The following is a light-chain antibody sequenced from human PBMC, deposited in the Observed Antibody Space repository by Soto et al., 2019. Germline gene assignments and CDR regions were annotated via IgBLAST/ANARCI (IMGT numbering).Light chain of an antibody. CDR1: SSDVDGYNY. CDR3: CSYTTSNTRQIV. V-gene: IGLV2-14*03. Sequence: QSALTQPGSVSGSPGQSITISCTGTSSDVDGYNYVSWYQHHPGKAPKLMIYDVSNRPSGVSNRFSGSKSGNTASLTISGLQPEDESDYYCCSYTTSNTRQIVFGTGTKLTVL. J-gene: IGLJ1*01. CDR2: DVS.